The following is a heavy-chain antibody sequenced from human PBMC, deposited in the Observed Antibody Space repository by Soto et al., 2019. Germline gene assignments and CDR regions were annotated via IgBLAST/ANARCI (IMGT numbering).Heavy chain of an antibody. CDR3: AREGIVVVPAFDY. Sequence: VASVKVSCKASGYTFTSYAMHWVRQAPGQRLEWMGWINAGNGNTKYSQKFQGRVTITRDTSASTAYMELSSLRSEDTAVYYCAREGIVVVPAFDYWGQGTLVTVSS. CDR2: INAGNGNT. CDR1: GYTFTSYA. J-gene: IGHJ4*02. V-gene: IGHV1-3*01. D-gene: IGHD2-2*01.